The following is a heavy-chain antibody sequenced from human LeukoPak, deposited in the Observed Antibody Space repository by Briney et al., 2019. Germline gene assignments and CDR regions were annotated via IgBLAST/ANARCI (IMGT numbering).Heavy chain of an antibody. CDR2: ISSRSSYI. D-gene: IGHD6-13*01. Sequence: GGSLRLSCAASGFTFSSYSMNWVRQAPGKGLEWVSSISSRSSYIYYADSVKGRFTISRDNSKNTLYLQMNSLRAEDTAVYYCAKERIAAAGTVDYWGQGTLVTVSS. CDR1: GFTFSSYS. V-gene: IGHV3-21*04. J-gene: IGHJ4*02. CDR3: AKERIAAAGTVDY.